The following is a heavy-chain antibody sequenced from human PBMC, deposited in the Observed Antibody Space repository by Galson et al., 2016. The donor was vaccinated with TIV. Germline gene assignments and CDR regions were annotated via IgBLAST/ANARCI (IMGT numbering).Heavy chain of an antibody. D-gene: IGHD3-3*01. CDR2: INAGTGNT. CDR1: GYTFTSYA. CDR3: ARDPHYGFWTNYHPDGMDV. V-gene: IGHV1-3*01. J-gene: IGHJ6*02. Sequence: SVKVSCKASGYTFTSYALHWVRQAPGQRLEWMGWINAGTGNTKYSQKFQGRVTITRDTSASTAYMELSSLRSEDTAVYYCARDPHYGFWTNYHPDGMDVWGQGTTVTVS.